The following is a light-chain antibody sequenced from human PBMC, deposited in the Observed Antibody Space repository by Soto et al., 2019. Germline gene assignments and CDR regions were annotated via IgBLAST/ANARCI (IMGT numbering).Light chain of an antibody. Sequence: QSVLTQPPSASGTPGQRVTMSCSGSGSNIGPNYVYWFQQFPGTAPKLLIYNNDQRPSGVPDRFSGCKSGTSASLDISGLRSEDEADYYCAAWDDSLTGRVFGGGTKLTVL. J-gene: IGLJ3*02. CDR3: AAWDDSLTGRV. CDR2: NND. CDR1: GSNIGPNY. V-gene: IGLV1-47*02.